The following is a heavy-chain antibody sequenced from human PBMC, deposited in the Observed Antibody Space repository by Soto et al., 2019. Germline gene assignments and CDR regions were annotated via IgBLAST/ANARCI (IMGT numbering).Heavy chain of an antibody. Sequence: QIHLEQSRIEMKEPGTSLKISCATSGYSFTNYGISWVRQAPGQGLEWMGWISGDNGNTNYEQSFHDRGVMTANKFTSTGYLEMRNLRSNDTAVYYCARANTWVTGRVGTHWGQGTKVTVSS. D-gene: IGHD1-1*01. CDR2: ISGDNGNT. J-gene: IGHJ4*02. CDR1: GYSFTNYG. CDR3: ARANTWVTGRVGTH. V-gene: IGHV1-18*01.